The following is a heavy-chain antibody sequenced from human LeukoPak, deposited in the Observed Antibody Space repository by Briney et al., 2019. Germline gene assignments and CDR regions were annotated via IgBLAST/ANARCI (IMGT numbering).Heavy chain of an antibody. Sequence: LVKVSCKASGGTFSSYAISSVRQAPGQGLEWMGWIIPIFGTANYAQKFQGRVTITTDESTSTAYMELSSLRSEDTAVYYCASPHCSGGSCYLSEYFQHWGQGTLVTVSS. CDR1: GGTFSSYA. CDR2: IIPIFGTA. D-gene: IGHD2-15*01. J-gene: IGHJ1*01. CDR3: ASPHCSGGSCYLSEYFQH. V-gene: IGHV1-69*05.